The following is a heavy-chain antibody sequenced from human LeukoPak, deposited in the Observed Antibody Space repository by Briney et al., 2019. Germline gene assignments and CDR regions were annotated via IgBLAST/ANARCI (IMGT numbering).Heavy chain of an antibody. Sequence: GASVKVSCKASGYTFTSYGISWVRQAPGQGLEWMEWISAYNGNTNYAQKLQGRVTMTTDTSTSTAYMELRSLRSDDTAVYYCARELGGWSLGRGEPLWGQGTLVTVSS. J-gene: IGHJ4*02. CDR3: ARELGGWSLGRGEPL. V-gene: IGHV1-18*01. CDR2: ISAYNGNT. CDR1: GYTFTSYG. D-gene: IGHD3-10*01.